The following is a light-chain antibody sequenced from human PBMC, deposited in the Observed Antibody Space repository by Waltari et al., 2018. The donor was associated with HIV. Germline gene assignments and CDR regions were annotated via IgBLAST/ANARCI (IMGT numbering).Light chain of an antibody. J-gene: IGKJ1*01. Sequence: EIVLTQSPGTLSLSAGERATLSCRARQYVTSSYVAWYQQRPGQAPRLLIYGAASRVNGLPDRFSGSGVGTDFTLTISRLGREDFAVYDGQQYGSSPRTFGQGTEVEIK. CDR2: GAA. V-gene: IGKV3-20*01. CDR1: QYVTSSY. CDR3: QQYGSSPRT.